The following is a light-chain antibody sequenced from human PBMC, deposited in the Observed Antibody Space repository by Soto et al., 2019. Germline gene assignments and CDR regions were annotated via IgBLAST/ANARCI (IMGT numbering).Light chain of an antibody. J-gene: IGLJ3*02. Sequence: QPVLTQPPSASGSPGQSVTISCTGTSSDVGGYNYVSWYQHHPGKAPKLMIYEVSKRPSGVPDRFSGSKSGNTASLTVSGLQAEDEADYYCNSYVGNNWVFGGRTKLTVL. CDR3: NSYVGNNWV. V-gene: IGLV2-8*01. CDR1: SSDVGGYNY. CDR2: EVS.